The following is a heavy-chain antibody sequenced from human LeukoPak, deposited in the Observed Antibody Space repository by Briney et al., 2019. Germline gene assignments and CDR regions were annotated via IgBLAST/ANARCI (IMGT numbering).Heavy chain of an antibody. CDR1: GFTFSSYG. D-gene: IGHD3-22*01. CDR3: AKDLTMIVVVNLPDFDY. V-gene: IGHV3-30*18. CDR2: ISYDGSNK. J-gene: IGHJ4*02. Sequence: PGGSLRLSCAASGFTFSSYGMHWVRQAPGKGLEWVAVISYDGSNKYYADSVKGRFTISRDNSKNTLYLQMNSLRAEDTAVYYCAKDLTMIVVVNLPDFDYWGQGTLVTVSS.